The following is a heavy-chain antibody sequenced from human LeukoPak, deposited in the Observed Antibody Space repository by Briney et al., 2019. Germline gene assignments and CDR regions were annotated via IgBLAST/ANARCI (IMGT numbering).Heavy chain of an antibody. V-gene: IGHV3-21*01. Sequence: GGSLRLSCAASGFTFSSYSMNWVRQAPGKGLEWVSSISSSSSYIYYADSVKGRFTISRGNAKNSLYLQMNSLRAEDTAVYYCARDYYGSGSYRYYFDYWGQGTLVTVSS. CDR2: ISSSSSYI. CDR1: GFTFSSYS. CDR3: ARDYYGSGSYRYYFDY. D-gene: IGHD3-10*01. J-gene: IGHJ4*02.